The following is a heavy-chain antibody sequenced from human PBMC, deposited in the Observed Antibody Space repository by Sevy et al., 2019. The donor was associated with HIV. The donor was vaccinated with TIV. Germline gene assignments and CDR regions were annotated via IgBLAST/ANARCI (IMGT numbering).Heavy chain of an antibody. Sequence: ASVKVSCKASGFTFTSSAVQWVRQTRGQRLQWIGWIVVGSGVTNYAQSFQERVSIIEDMSTSTVYMEVTSLTSDDTAAFYCAAEDMTTVGGQFRVFDFWGQGTVVTVSS. CDR1: GFTFTSSA. CDR2: IVVGSGVT. J-gene: IGHJ3*01. CDR3: AAEDMTTVGGQFRVFDF. V-gene: IGHV1-58*01. D-gene: IGHD4-4*01.